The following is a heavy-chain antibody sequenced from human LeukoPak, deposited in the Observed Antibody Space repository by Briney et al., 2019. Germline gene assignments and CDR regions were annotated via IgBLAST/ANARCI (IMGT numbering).Heavy chain of an antibody. Sequence: GESLKISCKGSGYSFTSYWIGWVRQMPGKGLEWMGIIYPGDSDTRYSPSFQGQVTISADKSISTAYLQWSSLKASDTAMHYCARQYYYDSSGYYPDWFDPWGQGTLVTVSS. CDR3: ARQYYYDSSGYYPDWFDP. V-gene: IGHV5-51*01. D-gene: IGHD3-22*01. CDR2: IYPGDSDT. CDR1: GYSFTSYW. J-gene: IGHJ5*02.